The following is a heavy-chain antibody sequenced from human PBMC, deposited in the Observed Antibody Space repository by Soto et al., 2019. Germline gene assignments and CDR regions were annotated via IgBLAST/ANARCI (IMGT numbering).Heavy chain of an antibody. CDR3: AKGCMIVVVIIDY. D-gene: IGHD3-22*01. CDR1: GFTFNSYA. J-gene: IGHJ4*02. CDR2: ISGSGGST. Sequence: EVQLLESGGGLVQPGGSLRLSCAASGFTFNSYAMSWVRQAPGKGLEWVSAISGSGGSTYYADSVKGRVTISRDNSKNTLYLQMNSLRAEDTAVYYCAKGCMIVVVIIDYWGQGTLVTVSS. V-gene: IGHV3-23*01.